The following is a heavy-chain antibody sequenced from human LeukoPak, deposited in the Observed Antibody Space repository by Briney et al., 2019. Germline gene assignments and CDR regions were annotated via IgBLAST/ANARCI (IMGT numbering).Heavy chain of an antibody. V-gene: IGHV4-59*08. CDR3: AGTYYDILTGLAPFDY. CDR1: GGSISGYY. Sequence: SETLSLTCTVSGGSISGYYWSWIRQPPGKGLEWIGYIYYSGSTNYNPSLQSRVTISVDTSKNQFSLNLTSVTAADTAVYYCAGTYYDILTGLAPFDYWGQGTLVTVSS. CDR2: IYYSGST. D-gene: IGHD3-9*01. J-gene: IGHJ4*02.